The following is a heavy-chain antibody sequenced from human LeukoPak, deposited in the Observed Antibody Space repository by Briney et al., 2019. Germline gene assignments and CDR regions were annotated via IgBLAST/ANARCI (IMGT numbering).Heavy chain of an antibody. V-gene: IGHV3-7*01. D-gene: IGHD1-26*01. J-gene: IGHJ4*02. CDR3: VRDTGGSGSYPDY. CDR2: IKQDGSER. CDR1: GFTFSNYW. Sequence: GGSLRLSCAASGFTFSNYWMNWVRQAPGKGLEWVANIKQDGSERYYVDSVRGRFTISRDNAKNSVYLPVNSLRVEDTAMYYCVRDTGGSGSYPDYWGQGVLVTVSS.